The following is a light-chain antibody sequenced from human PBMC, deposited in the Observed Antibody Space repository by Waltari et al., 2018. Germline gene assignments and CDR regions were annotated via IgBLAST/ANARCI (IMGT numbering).Light chain of an antibody. CDR2: GNN. CDR3: QSYDSGLSGWV. J-gene: IGLJ3*02. Sequence: QSVLPQPPSLSGAPGQRVTISCTESSANIGPPYDVHCYRQLPGTAPKLLIYGNNNRPSGVPDRFSGSRSGTSASLAITGLQAEDEADYYCQSYDSGLSGWVFGGGTKLTVL. V-gene: IGLV1-40*01. CDR1: SANIGPPYD.